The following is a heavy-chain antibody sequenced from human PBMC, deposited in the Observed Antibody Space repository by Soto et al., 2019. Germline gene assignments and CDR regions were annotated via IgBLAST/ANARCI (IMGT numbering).Heavy chain of an antibody. J-gene: IGHJ4*02. Sequence: GTLSLTCTVSGGSVSSGSYYWSWIRQPPGKGMEWIGYIYYSGSTNYNRSLKSRVTISVDTSKNQFSLKLSSVTAADTAVYYCARDRWDILVVQSFIFFWGQGILVIVSS. CDR3: ARDRWDILVVQSFIFF. V-gene: IGHV4-61*01. CDR1: GGSVSSGSYY. CDR2: IYYSGST. D-gene: IGHD2-2*01.